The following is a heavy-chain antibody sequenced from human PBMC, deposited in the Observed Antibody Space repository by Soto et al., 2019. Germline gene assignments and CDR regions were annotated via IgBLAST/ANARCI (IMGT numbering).Heavy chain of an antibody. J-gene: IGHJ5*02. Sequence: QVQLVQSGAEVKKPGSSVKVSCKASGGTFSSYTISWVRQAPGQGLEWMGRIIPILGIANYAQKFQGRVTITADKSTSTAYMELSSLRSEDTAVYYCARTLVGGYDDEMSNSGWFDPWGQGTLVTVSS. CDR1: GGTFSSYT. V-gene: IGHV1-69*02. CDR2: IIPILGIA. CDR3: ARTLVGGYDDEMSNSGWFDP. D-gene: IGHD5-12*01.